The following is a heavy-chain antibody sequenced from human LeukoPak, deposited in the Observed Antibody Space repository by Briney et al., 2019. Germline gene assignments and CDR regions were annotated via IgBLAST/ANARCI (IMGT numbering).Heavy chain of an antibody. Sequence: GGSLRLSCTDPEFTFSSYAMHWVRQAPGKGLEWVAVTSFDESIKYYADSVKGRFTISRDNSKNTLYLQMNSLRGEDTAVYFCARGGYSYGYIRDDDAFDIWGQGTMVTVSA. CDR3: ARGGYSYGYIRDDDAFDI. J-gene: IGHJ3*02. D-gene: IGHD5-18*01. CDR1: EFTFSSYA. CDR2: TSFDESIK. V-gene: IGHV3-30*04.